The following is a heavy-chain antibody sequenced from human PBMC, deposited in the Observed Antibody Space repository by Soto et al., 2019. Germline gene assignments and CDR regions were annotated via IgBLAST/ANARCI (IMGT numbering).Heavy chain of an antibody. CDR1: GYTFTAYS. Sequence: ASVKVSCKASGYTFTAYSMHWVRQAPGQGLEWIGWFNPNSGDTVYAEKFQGRATLTRDTSISTAYMELSSLRSDDTALYYCAREAPAVLALDYWGQGTLVTVSS. V-gene: IGHV1-2*02. D-gene: IGHD6-19*01. J-gene: IGHJ4*02. CDR2: FNPNSGDT. CDR3: AREAPAVLALDY.